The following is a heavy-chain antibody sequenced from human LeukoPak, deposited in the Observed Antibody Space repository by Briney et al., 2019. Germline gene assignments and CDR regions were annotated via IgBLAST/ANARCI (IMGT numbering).Heavy chain of an antibody. CDR3: ASHYRSGWYGFDY. D-gene: IGHD6-19*01. Sequence: GGSLRLSCAASGFTFSTYWMHWVRQAPGKGLVWVTRINSDGSSTTYADSVKGRFTISRDNAKNTLYLQMDSLRAEDTAVYYCASHYRSGWYGFDYWGQGTLVTVSS. V-gene: IGHV3-74*01. CDR1: GFTFSTYW. CDR2: INSDGSST. J-gene: IGHJ4*02.